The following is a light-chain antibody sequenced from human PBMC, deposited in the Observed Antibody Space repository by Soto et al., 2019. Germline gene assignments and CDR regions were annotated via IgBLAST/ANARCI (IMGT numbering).Light chain of an antibody. Sequence: QSALTQPASVSGSPGQSITISCTGTSSDVGSYNLVSWYQQHPGKAPKLIIYEGNKRPSGVSIRFSGSKSGSTASLTISGLQAEDEADYYCSSFAREDAGVQRVFGTGTKVTVL. V-gene: IGLV2-23*01. CDR1: SSDVGSYNL. CDR3: SSFAREDAGVQRV. CDR2: EGN. J-gene: IGLJ1*01.